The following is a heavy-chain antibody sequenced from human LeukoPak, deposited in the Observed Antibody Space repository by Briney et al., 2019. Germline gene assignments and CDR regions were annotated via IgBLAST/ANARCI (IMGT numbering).Heavy chain of an antibody. CDR3: AKEMFAHGSRGFDY. J-gene: IGHJ4*02. CDR2: ISGSGGST. D-gene: IGHD3-10*01. CDR1: GFTFSSYA. V-gene: IGHV3-23*01. Sequence: GGSLRLSCAASGFTFSSYAMSWVRQAPGKGLEWVSAISGSGGSTYYADSVKGRFAISRDNSKNTLYLQLSSLRVDDTAVYYCAKEMFAHGSRGFDYWGQGNPVIVSS.